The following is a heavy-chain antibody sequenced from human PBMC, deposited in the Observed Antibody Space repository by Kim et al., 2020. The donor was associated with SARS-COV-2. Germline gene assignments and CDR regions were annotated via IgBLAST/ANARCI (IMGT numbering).Heavy chain of an antibody. J-gene: IGHJ4*02. D-gene: IGHD4-17*01. V-gene: IGHV4-59*01. Sequence: SETLSLTCTVSGGSISSYYWSWIRQPPGKGLEWIGYIYYSGSTNYNPSLKSRVTISVDTSKNQFSLKLSSVTAADTAVYYCARGEWDGDAFFDYWGQGTLVTVSS. CDR2: IYYSGST. CDR1: GGSISSYY. CDR3: ARGEWDGDAFFDY.